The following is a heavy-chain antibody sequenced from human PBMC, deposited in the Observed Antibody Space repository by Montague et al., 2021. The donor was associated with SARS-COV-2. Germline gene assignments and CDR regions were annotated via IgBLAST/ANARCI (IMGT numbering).Heavy chain of an antibody. CDR3: ARIERGFWRDLVVFDV. CDR1: GVSITNYY. D-gene: IGHD3-3*01. Sequence: SETLSLTCSVSGVSITNYYWSWIRQFPGKELVWIGTVSNTGSTNKNPSLMSRVTISRDTSSGQVSMRLRSVTAADTAFYFCARIERGFWRDLVVFDVWGPGTLVTVSS. J-gene: IGHJ3*01. V-gene: IGHV4-59*12. CDR2: VSNTGST.